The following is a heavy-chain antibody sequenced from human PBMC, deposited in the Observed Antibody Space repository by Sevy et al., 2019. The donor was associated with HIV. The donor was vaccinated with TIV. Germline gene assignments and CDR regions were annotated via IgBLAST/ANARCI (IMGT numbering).Heavy chain of an antibody. CDR1: GFRFSSYG. V-gene: IGHV3-23*01. J-gene: IGHJ4*02. CDR3: AKDGGVNWDQYYFDS. D-gene: IGHD2-8*02. Sequence: GGSLRLSCSASGFRFSSYGMTWVRQTPGKGLEWVSSISGTGASTDYADSVKGRFTISRDNSRNTLFLQMNTLRAEETAVYYCAKDGGVNWDQYYFDSWGQGTLVTVSS. CDR2: ISGTGAST.